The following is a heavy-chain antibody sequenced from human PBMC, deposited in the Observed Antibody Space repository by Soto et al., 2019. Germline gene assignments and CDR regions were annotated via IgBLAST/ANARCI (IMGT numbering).Heavy chain of an antibody. CDR2: ISGGGGST. V-gene: IGHV3-23*01. Sequence: EVQLLESGGGLVQPGGSLRLSCSASGFTFSSYAMSWVRQAPGRGLEWVSAISGGGGSTYYADSVKGRFTISRDSSKNTLYLQMISLRADDTAVYYCAKDPIVGPDHYFDSWGQGTLVTVSS. CDR1: GFTFSSYA. J-gene: IGHJ4*02. D-gene: IGHD1-26*01. CDR3: AKDPIVGPDHYFDS.